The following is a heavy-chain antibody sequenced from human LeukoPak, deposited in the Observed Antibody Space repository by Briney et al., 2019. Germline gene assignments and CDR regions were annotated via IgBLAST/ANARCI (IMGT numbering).Heavy chain of an antibody. CDR2: IYYIGTT. J-gene: IGHJ6*03. Sequence: SETLSLTCTVSGGSISSSNYYWGWLRQPPGKGLEWIGTIYYIGTTHYNPSLKSRVTISVVTSKNQFSLRLSSVTAADTAVYYCARSHSDNYYYYYMDVWGKGTTVTVSS. CDR1: GGSISSSNYY. V-gene: IGHV4-39*07. CDR3: ARSHSDNYYYYYMDV.